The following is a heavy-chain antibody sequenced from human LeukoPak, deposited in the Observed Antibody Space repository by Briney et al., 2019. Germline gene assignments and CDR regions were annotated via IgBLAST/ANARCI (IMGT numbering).Heavy chain of an antibody. J-gene: IGHJ4*02. V-gene: IGHV1-8*01. CDR3: ARGPVSGSSSTGYVNY. D-gene: IGHD6-13*01. Sequence: ASVKVSCKTSGYSFTTYDINWVRQAPGQGREWMGWMNPNSGNTGYAQKFQGRVTMTRNTSISTAYMELSSLRSEDTAVYYCARGPVSGSSSTGYVNYWGQGTLVTVSS. CDR1: GYSFTTYD. CDR2: MNPNSGNT.